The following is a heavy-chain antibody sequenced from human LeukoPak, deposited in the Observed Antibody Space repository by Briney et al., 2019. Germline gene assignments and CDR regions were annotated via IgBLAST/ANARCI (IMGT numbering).Heavy chain of an antibody. J-gene: IGHJ4*02. Sequence: GGSLRLSCAASGFTVSSNYMSWVRQAPGKGLEWVSAISGRGGRTYYADSVKGRFTISRDNSENTLYLQMNRLRADDTAIYYCAKSTWFDYFDYWGQGTLVTVSS. CDR3: AKSTWFDYFDY. CDR2: ISGRGGRT. CDR1: GFTVSSNY. D-gene: IGHD3-9*01. V-gene: IGHV3-23*01.